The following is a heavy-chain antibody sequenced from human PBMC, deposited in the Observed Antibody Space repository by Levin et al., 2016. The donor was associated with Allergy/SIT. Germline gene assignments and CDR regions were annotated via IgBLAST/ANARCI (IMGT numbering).Heavy chain of an antibody. Sequence: GESLKISCVASGFTFSDHYMNWIRQAPGKGLEWVSHISSNSADRKYADSVKGRFTIYRDNAKNTLDLHMASLRAEDTAVYYCARDGGNHWSLDYWGQGTLVTVSS. CDR2: ISSNSADR. D-gene: IGHD2-8*02. V-gene: IGHV3-11*06. CDR3: ARDGGNHWSLDY. J-gene: IGHJ4*02. CDR1: GFTFSDHY.